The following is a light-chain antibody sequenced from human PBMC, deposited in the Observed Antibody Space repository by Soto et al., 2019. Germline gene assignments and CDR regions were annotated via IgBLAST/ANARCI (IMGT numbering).Light chain of an antibody. V-gene: IGLV2-14*01. CDR3: NSYTSSGTVV. Sequence: QSVLTQPASVSGWPGQSITIYCTGTSSDVGGSIYVSWYQLSPGKAPKLLIYDVDRPSGVSNRFFGSKSGNTASLTISGLQAEDEADYYCNSYTSSGTVVFGGGTKLTVL. J-gene: IGLJ3*02. CDR2: DV. CDR1: SSDVGGSIY.